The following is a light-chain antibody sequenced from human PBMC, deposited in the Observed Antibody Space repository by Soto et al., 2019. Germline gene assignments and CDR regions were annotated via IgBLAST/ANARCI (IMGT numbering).Light chain of an antibody. Sequence: QIVLTQPPSASASLGASVKLTCTLSSGHNSYAIAWHQQQPEKGPRYLMKLNSDGSHSKGDGIPDRFSGSSSGAERYLTISSLQSEDEADYYCQTWSTDIRVFGGGTKLTVL. V-gene: IGLV4-69*01. J-gene: IGLJ3*02. CDR1: SGHNSYA. CDR2: LNSDGSH. CDR3: QTWSTDIRV.